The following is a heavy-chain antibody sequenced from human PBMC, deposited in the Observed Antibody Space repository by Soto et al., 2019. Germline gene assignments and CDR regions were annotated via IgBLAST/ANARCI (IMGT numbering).Heavy chain of an antibody. D-gene: IGHD3-22*01. CDR3: ARPISYYYDSSGYCRVLGDSKYFQH. CDR2: LYYNVGT. CDR1: GSSISSSGYY. Sequence: SETLSLTCTVSGSSISSSGYYWGWIRQPPGRGLEWIGSLYYNVGTYYNPSLKSRVTISADTSANQFYLKLSSVTAADTAVYYCARPISYYYDSSGYCRVLGDSKYFQHWGQGTLVTVSS. V-gene: IGHV4-39*07. J-gene: IGHJ1*01.